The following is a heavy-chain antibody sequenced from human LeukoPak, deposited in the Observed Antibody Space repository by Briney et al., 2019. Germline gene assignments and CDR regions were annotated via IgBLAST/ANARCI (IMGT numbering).Heavy chain of an antibody. D-gene: IGHD3-10*01. CDR2: IYSSGST. J-gene: IGHJ4*02. CDR3: AGGNNYGSFNDF. Sequence: SETLSLTCTVSGGSINNYYWSWIRQAAGKGLEWIGRIYSSGSTKTNPSLKSRVTMSVDMSKNQFSLRLSSVTAADTAVYYCAGGNNYGSFNDFWGQGTLVTVSS. CDR1: GGSINNYY. V-gene: IGHV4-4*07.